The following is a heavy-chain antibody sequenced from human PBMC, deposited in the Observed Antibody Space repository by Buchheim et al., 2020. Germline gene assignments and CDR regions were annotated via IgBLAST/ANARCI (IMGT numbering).Heavy chain of an antibody. J-gene: IGHJ6*02. D-gene: IGHD2-2*01. CDR1: GFTFSSYA. V-gene: IGHV3-30-3*01. CDR2: ISYDGSNK. Sequence: VQLVESGGGVVQPGRSLRLSCAASGFTFSSYAMHWVRQAPGKGLEWVAVISYDGSNKYYADSVKGRFTISSDNSKHKLYLQMNSLRAEDTAVYYCARGGSSTSCLLPYYCYGMDVWGQGTT. CDR3: ARGGSSTSCLLPYYCYGMDV.